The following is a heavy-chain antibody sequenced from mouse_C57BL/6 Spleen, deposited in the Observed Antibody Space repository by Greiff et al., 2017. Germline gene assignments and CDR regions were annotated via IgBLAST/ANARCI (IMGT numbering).Heavy chain of an antibody. V-gene: IGHV1-50*01. CDR2: IDPSDSYT. Sequence: QVQLQQPGAELVKPGASVKLSCKASGYTFTSYWMQWVKQRPGQGLEWIGEIDPSDSYTNYNQKFKGKATLTVDTSSSTAYMQLSSLTSEDSAVYYCARGGLQRRINYAMDYWGQGTSVTVSS. CDR3: ARGGLQRRINYAMDY. D-gene: IGHD1-1*01. CDR1: GYTFTSYW. J-gene: IGHJ4*01.